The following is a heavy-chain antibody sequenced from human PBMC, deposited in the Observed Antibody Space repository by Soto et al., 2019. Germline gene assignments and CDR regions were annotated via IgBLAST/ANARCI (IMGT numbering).Heavy chain of an antibody. V-gene: IGHV1-69*08. CDR3: ASWSAWNPLYYHGMDV. Sequence: SVKVSCKVSGGAFTNYSLNWVRHSPGQGLEWLGGIIPLHNTSNYSEKFVGRPSVTADISSSTVYMHLSGLTSGDTATYYCASWSAWNPLYYHGMDVWGQGTTVTVSS. CDR1: GGAFTNYS. J-gene: IGHJ6*02. D-gene: IGHD1-1*01. CDR2: IIPLHNTS.